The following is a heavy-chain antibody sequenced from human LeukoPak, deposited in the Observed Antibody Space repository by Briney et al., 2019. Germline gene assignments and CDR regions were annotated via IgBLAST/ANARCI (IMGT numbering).Heavy chain of an antibody. J-gene: IGHJ6*03. Sequence: PSETLSLTCAVYGGSFSGYYWSWIRQPPGKGLEWIGSIYHSGSTYYNPSLKSRVAISVDTSKNQFSLKLSSVTAADTAVYYCARSYGSGSPYYYMDVWGKGTTVTVSS. CDR1: GGSFSGYY. D-gene: IGHD3-10*01. CDR3: ARSYGSGSPYYYMDV. CDR2: IYHSGST. V-gene: IGHV4-34*01.